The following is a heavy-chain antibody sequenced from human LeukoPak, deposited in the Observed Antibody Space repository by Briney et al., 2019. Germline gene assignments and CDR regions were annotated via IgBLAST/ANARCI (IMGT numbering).Heavy chain of an antibody. V-gene: IGHV4-59*01. J-gene: IGHJ4*02. CDR2: IYYSGST. Sequence: SETLSLTCTVSGGSISSYYWSWIRQPPGKGLEWIGYIYYSGSTNYNPSLKSRVTISVDTSKNQFSLKLSSVTAADTAVYYCASGGTSRPYYFDYWGQGTLVTVS. D-gene: IGHD3-3*01. CDR3: ASGGTSRPYYFDY. CDR1: GGSISSYY.